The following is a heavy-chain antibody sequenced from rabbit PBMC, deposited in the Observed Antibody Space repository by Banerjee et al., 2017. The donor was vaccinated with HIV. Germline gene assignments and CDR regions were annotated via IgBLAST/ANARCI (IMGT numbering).Heavy chain of an antibody. Sequence: QSLEESGGDLVKPGASLTLTCTASGFSFSSSYYMCWVRQAPGKGLEWIACIYAGSSGSTYYASWAKGRFTISKTSSTTVTLQMTSLTAADTATYFCARAGSWLWDLWGPGTLVTVS. D-gene: IGHD6-1*01. CDR2: IYAGSSGST. CDR3: ARAGSWLWDL. J-gene: IGHJ6*01. V-gene: IGHV1S40*01. CDR1: GFSFSSSYY.